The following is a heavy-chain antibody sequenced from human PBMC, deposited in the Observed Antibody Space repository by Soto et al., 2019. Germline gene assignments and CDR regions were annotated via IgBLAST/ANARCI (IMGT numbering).Heavy chain of an antibody. V-gene: IGHV1-46*01. CDR3: ASGASTVDY. CDR2: ISPSGGST. CDR1: GYTFSSFD. D-gene: IGHD4-4*01. Sequence: ASVKVSCKASGYTFSSFDIIWVRQAPGQGLEWMGIISPSGGSTSYAQKFQGRVTMTRDTSTSTVYMELSSLRSEDTAVYYCASGASTVDYWGQGTLVTVSS. J-gene: IGHJ4*02.